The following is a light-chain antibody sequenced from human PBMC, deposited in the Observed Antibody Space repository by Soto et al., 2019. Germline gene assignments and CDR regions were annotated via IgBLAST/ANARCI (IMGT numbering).Light chain of an antibody. CDR2: LGS. V-gene: IGKV2-28*01. J-gene: IGKJ4*01. Sequence: DIVMTQSPLSLPLTPGEPASISCMSSQSPLHSNGYNYLDWYLQKPGQSPQLLIYLGSNRASGVPDRFSGSGSGTDFTLTISRVEAEDVGVYYCMQALQTPLTFGGGTKVDIK. CDR1: QSPLHSNGYNY. CDR3: MQALQTPLT.